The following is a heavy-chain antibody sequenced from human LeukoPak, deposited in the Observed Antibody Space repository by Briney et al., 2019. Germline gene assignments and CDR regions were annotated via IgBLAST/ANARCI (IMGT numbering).Heavy chain of an antibody. CDR1: GYTFTTHG. CDR3: ARSLTYCSGGSCYYYYYGMDV. D-gene: IGHD2-15*01. CDR2: INAGNGNT. J-gene: IGHJ6*02. Sequence: ASVKVSCKASGYTFTTHGINWVRQAPGQGLEWMGWINAGNGNTKYSQKFQGRVTITRDTSASTAYMELSSLRSEDTAVYYCARSLTYCSGGSCYYYYYGMDVWGQGTTVTVSS. V-gene: IGHV1-3*01.